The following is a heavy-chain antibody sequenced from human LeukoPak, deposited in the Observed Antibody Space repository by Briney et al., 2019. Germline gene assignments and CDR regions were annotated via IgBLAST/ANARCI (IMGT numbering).Heavy chain of an antibody. D-gene: IGHD6-13*01. J-gene: IGHJ4*02. V-gene: IGHV3-20*01. Sequence: GGSLRLSCAASGFTFDDYGMSWVRHAPGKGLEWVSGINWNGGSTGYADSVKGRFTISRDNAKNSLYLQMNSLRAEDTASYHCARVSSSFTFDYWGQGTLVTVSS. CDR2: INWNGGST. CDR1: GFTFDDYG. CDR3: ARVSSSFTFDY.